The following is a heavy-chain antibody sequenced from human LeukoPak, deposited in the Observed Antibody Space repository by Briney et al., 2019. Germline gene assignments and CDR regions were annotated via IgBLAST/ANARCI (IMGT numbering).Heavy chain of an antibody. V-gene: IGHV3-9*01. CDR2: ISWNSGSI. J-gene: IGHJ4*02. D-gene: IGHD6-6*01. CDR3: AKDITPFIAAQDY. CDR1: GFTFDDYA. Sequence: GGSLRFSCAASGFTFDDYAMHWVRQAPGKGLEWVSGISWNSGSIGYADSVKGRFTISRDNAKNSLYLQMNSLRAEDTALYYCAKDITPFIAAQDYWGQGTLVTVSS.